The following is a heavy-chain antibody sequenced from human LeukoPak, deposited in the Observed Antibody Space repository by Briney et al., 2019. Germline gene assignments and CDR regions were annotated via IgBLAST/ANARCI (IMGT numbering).Heavy chain of an antibody. V-gene: IGHV3-74*01. CDR2: INSDGSST. D-gene: IGHD2-2*01. Sequence: GGSLRLSCAASRFTFSSYWMHWVRQAPGKGLVWVSRINSDGSSTSCADSVKGRFTISRDNAKNTLYLQMNSLRAEDTAVYYCAGGPDCSSTSCIYYDYWGQGTLVTVSS. CDR3: AGGPDCSSTSCIYYDY. CDR1: RFTFSSYW. J-gene: IGHJ4*02.